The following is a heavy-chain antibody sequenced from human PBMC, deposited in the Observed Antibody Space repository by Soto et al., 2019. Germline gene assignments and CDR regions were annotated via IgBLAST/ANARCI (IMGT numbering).Heavy chain of an antibody. CDR1: GGSISSGGYF. Sequence: SETLSLTCTVSGGSISSGGYFWAWIRQPPGKGLEWIGSIYYSGTTYYNPSLKSRVTISVDRSKNQFSLKVSSVTAADTAVYYCARHFSVDYFDSWGQGALVTVSS. J-gene: IGHJ4*02. CDR2: IYYSGTT. V-gene: IGHV4-39*01. CDR3: ARHFSVDYFDS.